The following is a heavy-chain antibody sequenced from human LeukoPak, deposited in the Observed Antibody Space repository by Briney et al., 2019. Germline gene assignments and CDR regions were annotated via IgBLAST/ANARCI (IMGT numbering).Heavy chain of an antibody. J-gene: IGHJ4*02. CDR3: ARRAYGSGSRRFDY. V-gene: IGHV4-34*01. CDR2: INHSGST. D-gene: IGHD3-10*01. CDR1: GGSFSGYY. Sequence: PSETLSLTCAVYGGSFSGYYWSWIRQPPGKGLEWIGEINHSGSTNYNPSLKSRVTISVDTSKNQFSLKLSSVTAADTAVYYCARRAYGSGSRRFDYWGQGTLVTVSS.